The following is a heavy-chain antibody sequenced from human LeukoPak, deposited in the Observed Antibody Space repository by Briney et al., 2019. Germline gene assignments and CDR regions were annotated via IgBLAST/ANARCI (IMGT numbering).Heavy chain of an antibody. CDR1: GGTFSSYA. V-gene: IGHV1-69*13. D-gene: IGHD2-2*01. CDR2: IVPMFTTS. J-gene: IGHJ4*02. Sequence: SVKVSCKASGGTFSSYAISWVRQAPGHGLEWMGAIVPMFTTSDYAQKFRDRVTITADESTSTVYMDLRRLTYEDTAIYYCARVKESAPVAAAIPYFFDRWGQGTLVTVSS. CDR3: ARVKESAPVAAAIPYFFDR.